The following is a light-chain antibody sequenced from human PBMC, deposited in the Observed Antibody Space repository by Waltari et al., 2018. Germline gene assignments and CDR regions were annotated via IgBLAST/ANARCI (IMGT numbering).Light chain of an antibody. Sequence: DIQLTQSPSFLSASVRDRVTIPCRASQGISNYLAWYQQKPGKAPKLLIYSASTLQSGVPSRFSGSGSGTEFSLTISSLQLEDFATYYCQQLNSYPLTFGGGTKVEIK. CDR2: SAS. CDR1: QGISNY. CDR3: QQLNSYPLT. V-gene: IGKV1-9*01. J-gene: IGKJ4*01.